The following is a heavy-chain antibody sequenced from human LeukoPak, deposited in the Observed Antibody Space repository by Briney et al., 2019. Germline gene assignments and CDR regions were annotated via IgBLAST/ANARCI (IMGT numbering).Heavy chain of an antibody. CDR2: ISSSGGTI. J-gene: IGHJ4*02. CDR1: GFTFSSYE. V-gene: IGHV3-48*03. D-gene: IGHD4-11*01. Sequence: GSLRLSCAASGFTFSSYEMNWVRQTPGQGLEWPSYISSSGGTIYYADSVKGRFTISRDNAKSSLYLQMNGLRAEDTAVYYCARDSRQQLFDYWGQGTLVTVSS. CDR3: ARDSRQQLFDY.